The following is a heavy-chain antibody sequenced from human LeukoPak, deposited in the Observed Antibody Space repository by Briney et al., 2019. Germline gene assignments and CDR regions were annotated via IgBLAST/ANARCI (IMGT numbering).Heavy chain of an antibody. CDR1: GFTFSSYA. CDR2: ISGSGGST. Sequence: GGSLRLSCAASGFTFSSYAMSWVRQAPGKGLEWVSAISGSGGSTYYADSVKGRFTISRDNSKNSLYLQMNSLRAEDTAVYYCARVGAGYSSDRDPSYWGQGTLVTVSS. CDR3: ARVGAGYSSDRDPSY. D-gene: IGHD6-19*01. J-gene: IGHJ4*02. V-gene: IGHV3-23*01.